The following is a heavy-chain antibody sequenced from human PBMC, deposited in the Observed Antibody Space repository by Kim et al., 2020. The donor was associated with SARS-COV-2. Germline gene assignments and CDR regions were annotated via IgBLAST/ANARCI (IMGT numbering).Heavy chain of an antibody. Sequence: GGSLRLSCAASGFTFAMYAMTWVRQPPGKGLEWVSFISGDGTETSYADSVKGWFTVSRDSAKNTLYLQMNSLRADDTAVYYCVKGSPLGDYWGQGTLVTV. V-gene: IGHV3-23*01. CDR1: GFTFAMYA. J-gene: IGHJ4*02. CDR3: VKGSPLGDY. CDR2: ISGDGTET. D-gene: IGHD3-10*01.